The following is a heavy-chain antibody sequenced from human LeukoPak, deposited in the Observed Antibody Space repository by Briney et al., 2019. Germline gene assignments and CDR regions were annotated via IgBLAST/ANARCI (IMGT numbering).Heavy chain of an antibody. CDR2: VYYTGST. D-gene: IGHD6-6*01. V-gene: IGHV4-59*08. J-gene: IGHJ4*02. CDR3: ARHFAYSSSSYFDY. Sequence: KASETLSLTCSVSGGSVSNYYWSWIRQPPGKRLDWIGYVYYTGSTNYNPSLKSRVTMFEDKSKNQFSLRLYSVTVADTAVYYCARHFAYSSSSYFDYWGQGSLVTVSS. CDR1: GGSVSNYY.